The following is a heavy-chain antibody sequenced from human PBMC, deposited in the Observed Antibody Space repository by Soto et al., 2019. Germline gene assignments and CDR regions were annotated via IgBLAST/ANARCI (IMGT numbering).Heavy chain of an antibody. Sequence: QVQLQQWGAGLLKPSETLSLTCAVYGGSFSGYYWNWIRQPPGKGLEWIGESNHSGSTNYNPSLKRRVTLSVDTSRNQFSLKLSSVTAADTAVYYCARGWGSIFDYWGQGTLVTVSS. V-gene: IGHV4-34*01. CDR3: ARGWGSIFDY. CDR2: SNHSGST. D-gene: IGHD7-27*01. J-gene: IGHJ4*02. CDR1: GGSFSGYY.